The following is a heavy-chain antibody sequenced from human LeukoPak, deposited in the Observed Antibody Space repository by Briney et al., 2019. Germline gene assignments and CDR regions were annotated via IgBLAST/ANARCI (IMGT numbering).Heavy chain of an antibody. CDR1: GYTFTSYY. D-gene: IGHD6-13*01. Sequence: ASVKVSSKASGYTFTSYYMHWVRQAPGQGLEWMGIINPSGGSTSYAQKFQGRVTMTRDMSTSTVYMELSSLRSEDTAVYYCARAAAGTEILYNWFDPWGQGTLVTVSS. J-gene: IGHJ5*02. CDR3: ARAAAGTEILYNWFDP. CDR2: INPSGGST. V-gene: IGHV1-46*01.